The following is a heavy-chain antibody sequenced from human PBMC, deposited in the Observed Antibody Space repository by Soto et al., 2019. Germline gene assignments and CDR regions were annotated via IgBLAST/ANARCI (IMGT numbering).Heavy chain of an antibody. CDR3: ARIRGYWYGLDV. CDR2: VSGLGATT. V-gene: IGHV3-23*01. CDR1: GFTFNSYA. Sequence: GGSLRLSCAASGFTFNSYAMSWVRQAPGKGLEWVSAVSGLGATTHYADSVRGRFTISRDNSRNTLYLQMNSLRAEDTAVYYCARIRGYWYGLDVWGQGTTVTVSS. J-gene: IGHJ6*02.